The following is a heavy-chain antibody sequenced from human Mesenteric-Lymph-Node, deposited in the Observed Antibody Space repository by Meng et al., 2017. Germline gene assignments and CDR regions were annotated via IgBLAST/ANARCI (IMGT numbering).Heavy chain of an antibody. J-gene: IGHJ4*02. Sequence: ASVKVSCKASGYTFTGYYMHWVRQAPGQGLEWMGWINPNSGGTNYAQKFQGRVTMTRDTSISTAYMELSRLRSDDTAVYYCARDLSSWYVGWYFDYWGQGTQVTVSS. CDR2: INPNSGGT. V-gene: IGHV1-2*02. CDR1: GYTFTGYY. CDR3: ARDLSSWYVGWYFDY. D-gene: IGHD6-13*01.